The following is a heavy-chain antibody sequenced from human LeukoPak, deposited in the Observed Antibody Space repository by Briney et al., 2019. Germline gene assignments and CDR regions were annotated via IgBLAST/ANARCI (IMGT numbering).Heavy chain of an antibody. D-gene: IGHD6-13*01. Sequence: SETLSLTCAVYGGSFSGYYWSWIRQPPGKGLEWIGSIYYSGSTYYNPSLKSRVTISVDTSKNQFSLKLSSVTAADTAVYYCARRRSIAAAGMGFDYWGQGTLVTVSS. CDR1: GGSFSGYY. CDR3: ARRRSIAAAGMGFDY. J-gene: IGHJ4*02. V-gene: IGHV4-34*01. CDR2: IYYSGST.